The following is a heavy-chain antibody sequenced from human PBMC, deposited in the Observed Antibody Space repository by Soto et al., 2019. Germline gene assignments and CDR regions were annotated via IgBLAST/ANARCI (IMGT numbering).Heavy chain of an antibody. Sequence: SETLSLTCAVYGGSFSGYYWSWIRQPPGKGLEWIGEINHSGSTNYNPSLKSRVTISVDTSKNQFSLKLSSVTAADTAVYYCARDSSSWYGPDYWGQGTQVTVSS. D-gene: IGHD6-13*01. CDR1: GGSFSGYY. CDR3: ARDSSSWYGPDY. V-gene: IGHV4-34*01. J-gene: IGHJ4*02. CDR2: INHSGST.